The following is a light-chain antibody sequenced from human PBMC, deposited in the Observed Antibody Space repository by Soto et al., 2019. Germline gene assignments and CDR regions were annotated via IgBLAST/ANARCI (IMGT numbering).Light chain of an antibody. CDR2: DNN. Sequence: QSVLTQPPSVSAAPGQKVTIYCSGSSSNIGINHVSWYQQFPGTAPKLLIYDNNKRPSGIPDRFSGSKSGTSATLGITGLQTGDEADYYCGTWDSSLSAGVFGGGTKVTVL. J-gene: IGLJ3*02. CDR1: SSNIGINH. CDR3: GTWDSSLSAGV. V-gene: IGLV1-51*01.